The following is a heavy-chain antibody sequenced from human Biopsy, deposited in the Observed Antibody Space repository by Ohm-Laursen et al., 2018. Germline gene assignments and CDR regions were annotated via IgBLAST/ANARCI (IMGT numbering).Heavy chain of an antibody. CDR1: GGTFTNHA. J-gene: IGHJ2*01. D-gene: IGHD3-22*01. CDR2: SIPLFNTA. V-gene: IGHV1-69*06. Sequence: SSVKASCKASGGTFTNHAVGWVRQAPGQGLEWVGSSIPLFNTANYADKFQGRVTLTADKSTTTAYMELSSLRSEDTAIYYCARFPLGAYDDSGSYRAVEHWYLDLWGRGTLVTVSS. CDR3: ARFPLGAYDDSGSYRAVEHWYLDL.